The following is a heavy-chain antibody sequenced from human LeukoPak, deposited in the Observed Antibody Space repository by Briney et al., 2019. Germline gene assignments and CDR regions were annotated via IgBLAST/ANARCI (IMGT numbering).Heavy chain of an antibody. Sequence: GGSLRLSCVASGFTFSLYAMIWVRQAPGKGLEWVSAITDSGSDTYSSASVKGRFTISRDNSKSTLYLQMDSLRGDDTAVYYCAKGSAASRPYYFDYWGQGALVTVSS. CDR1: GFTFSLYA. CDR2: ITDSGSDT. D-gene: IGHD6-6*01. V-gene: IGHV3-23*01. CDR3: AKGSAASRPYYFDY. J-gene: IGHJ4*02.